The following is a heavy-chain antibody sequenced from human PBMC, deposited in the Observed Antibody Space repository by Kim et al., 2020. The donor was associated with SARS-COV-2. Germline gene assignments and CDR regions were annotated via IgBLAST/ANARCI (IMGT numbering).Heavy chain of an antibody. J-gene: IGHJ6*02. Sequence: SETLSLTCTVSGGSISSGGYYWSWIRQHPGKGLEWIGYIYYSGSTYYNPSLKSRVTISVDTSKNQFSLKLSSVTAADTAVYYCARVGRNYDFWSGYYPSKYYYYGMDVWGQGTTVTVSS. CDR1: GGSISSGGYY. V-gene: IGHV4-31*03. CDR3: ARVGRNYDFWSGYYPSKYYYYGMDV. D-gene: IGHD3-3*01. CDR2: IYYSGST.